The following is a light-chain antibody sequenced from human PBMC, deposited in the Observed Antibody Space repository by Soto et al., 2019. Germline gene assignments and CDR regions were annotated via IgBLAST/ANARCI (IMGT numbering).Light chain of an antibody. CDR3: QQHNDWPLT. J-gene: IGKJ3*01. Sequence: DIQMTQSPSSLSASVGDRVTITCRASQGISSFVAWYQQKPGKVPRLLISGASTLQSGVPSRFSGSGSGTDFTLTINSLQSEDFAIYYCQQHNDWPLTFGPGTKVDLK. CDR1: QGISSF. V-gene: IGKV1-27*01. CDR2: GAS.